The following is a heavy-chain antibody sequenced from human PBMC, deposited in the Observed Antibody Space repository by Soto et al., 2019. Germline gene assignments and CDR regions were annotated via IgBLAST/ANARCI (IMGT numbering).Heavy chain of an antibody. J-gene: IGHJ6*02. V-gene: IGHV1-69*01. Sequence: QVQLAQSGAEVKKRGSSVKVSCRVSGGTFNNYAISWVRQAPGEGLEWMGGIIPAFGTPKYAQRFQDRVTISADVYAATAYMELTSLRSDDTSVYYCARDTREITRVRGVIPYYIYHMDVWGPATTVAVSS. CDR2: IIPAFGTP. CDR1: GGTFNNYA. CDR3: ARDTREITRVRGVIPYYIYHMDV. D-gene: IGHD3-10*01.